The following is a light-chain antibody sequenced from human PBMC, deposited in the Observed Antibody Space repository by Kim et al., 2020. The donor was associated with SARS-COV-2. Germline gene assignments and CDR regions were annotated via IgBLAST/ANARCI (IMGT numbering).Light chain of an antibody. CDR1: QDISNY. J-gene: IGKJ2*01. CDR2: SAS. Sequence: DIQMTQSPSSLSASVGDSITITCRASQDISNYLGWFQQQPGKAPRSLIYSASNVHIGVPGRFSGSGSGTDFTLTISSLQPEDFATYYCQQYNRYPYTFAQETKLEI. V-gene: IGKV1-16*01. CDR3: QQYNRYPYT.